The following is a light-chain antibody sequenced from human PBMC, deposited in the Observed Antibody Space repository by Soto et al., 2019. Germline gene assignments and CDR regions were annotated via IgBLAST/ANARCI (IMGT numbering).Light chain of an antibody. J-gene: IGLJ1*01. CDR3: YSYTNSGTYV. Sequence: QSVLTQPASVSGSPGQSITISCTGTSSDIGIYDLVSWYQQHPDKAPKLMIYEGSHRPSGVSHRFSGSKSGNTASLTISGLQAEDEADYYCYSYTNSGTYVFGTGTKLTVL. V-gene: IGLV2-23*01. CDR1: SSDIGIYDL. CDR2: EGS.